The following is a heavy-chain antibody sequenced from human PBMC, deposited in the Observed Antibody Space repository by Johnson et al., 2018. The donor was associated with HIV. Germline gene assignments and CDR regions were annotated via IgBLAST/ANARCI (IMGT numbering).Heavy chain of an antibody. V-gene: IGHV3-53*01. CDR3: ARDRAIGGWSIDI. CDR2: IYSGGST. J-gene: IGHJ3*02. D-gene: IGHD2-15*01. Sequence: VQLVESGGGLVQPGGSLRLSCAASGFTVSSNYMSWVRQAPGKGLEWVSVIYSGGSTYYADSVKDRFTISRDSSKNTLYLQMNSLRAEDTALYYCARDRAIGGWSIDIWGQGTMVTVSS. CDR1: GFTVSSNY.